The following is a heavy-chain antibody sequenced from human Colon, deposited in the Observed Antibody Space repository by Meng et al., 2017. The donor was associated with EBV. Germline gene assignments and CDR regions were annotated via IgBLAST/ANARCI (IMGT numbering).Heavy chain of an antibody. V-gene: IGHV4-31*03. CDR2: IYYSGST. D-gene: IGHD6-19*01. Sequence: QGELQECGPGLVTPSQTLSLTCTVSGGSVSSGGYSWTWIRQHPGKGLEWFGHIYYSGSTFYNPSLKRRVIISIDTSKNQFSLNLRSVTAADTAVYYCARVSSGWDYFDYWGQGTLVTVSS. CDR3: ARVSSGWDYFDY. J-gene: IGHJ4*02. CDR1: GGSVSSGGYS.